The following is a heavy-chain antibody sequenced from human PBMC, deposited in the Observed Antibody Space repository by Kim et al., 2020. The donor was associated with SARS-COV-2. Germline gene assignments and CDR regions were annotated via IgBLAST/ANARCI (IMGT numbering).Heavy chain of an antibody. Sequence: GGSLRLSCAASGFTFSDYYMSWIRQAPGKGLEWVSYISSSGSTIYYADSVKGRFTISRDNAKNSLYLQMNSLRAEDTAVYYCARVGYDVWSGYYYYYMDVWGKGTTVTVSS. J-gene: IGHJ6*03. V-gene: IGHV3-11*01. D-gene: IGHD3-3*01. CDR3: ARVGYDVWSGYYYYYMDV. CDR2: ISSSGSTI. CDR1: GFTFSDYY.